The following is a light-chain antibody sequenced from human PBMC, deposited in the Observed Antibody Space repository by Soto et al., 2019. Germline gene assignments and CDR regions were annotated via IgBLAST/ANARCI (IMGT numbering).Light chain of an antibody. J-gene: IGLJ2*01. Sequence: SYELTQPPSVSVSPGQTASITCSGDKLGHKYACWYQQKPGQSPVLVIYQDSKRPSGIPERFSGSNSGNTATLTISGTQAMDEADYYCQAWDRSTAVFGGGTKLTVL. CDR2: QDS. CDR3: QAWDRSTAV. V-gene: IGLV3-1*01. CDR1: KLGHKY.